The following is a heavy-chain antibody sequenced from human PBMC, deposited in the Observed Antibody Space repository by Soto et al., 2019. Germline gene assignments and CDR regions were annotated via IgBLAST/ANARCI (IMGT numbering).Heavy chain of an antibody. Sequence: SETLSLTCTVSGGSISSSDSYWSWIRQHPGKGLEWIGHIYHSGITYDNPSHKSRVTISIDTSKNQLSLKLSSVTAADTAVYYCARSSYGSGSYYNDFWGQGTLVTVSS. D-gene: IGHD3-10*01. CDR3: ARSSYGSGSYYNDF. J-gene: IGHJ4*02. CDR2: IYHSGIT. CDR1: GGSISSSDSY. V-gene: IGHV4-31*03.